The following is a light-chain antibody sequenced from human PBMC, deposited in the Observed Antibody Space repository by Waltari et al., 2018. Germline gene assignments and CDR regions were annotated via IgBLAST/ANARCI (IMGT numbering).Light chain of an antibody. CDR1: SRDVGAFHY. V-gene: IGLV2-14*03. CDR2: DVT. CDR3: SSYSSSSALRV. Sequence: QSAMTHPAAVSGSPGQSITISCTGPSRDVGAFHYVSWYQQHPGKAPKLIIYDVTNRPSGVASRFSASKFGNMASLTISGLQADDEADYYCSSYSSSSALRVFGGGTKLTVL. J-gene: IGLJ3*02.